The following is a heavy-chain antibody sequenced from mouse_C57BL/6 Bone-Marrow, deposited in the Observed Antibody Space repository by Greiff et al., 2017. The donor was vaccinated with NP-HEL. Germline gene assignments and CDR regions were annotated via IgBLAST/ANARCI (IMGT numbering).Heavy chain of an antibody. CDR3: ARHGGLRRRIYDAMDY. J-gene: IGHJ4*01. CDR2: FYPGSGSI. Sequence: VQLQQSGAELVKPGASVKLSCKASGYTFTEYTIHWVKQRSGQGLEWIGWFYPGSGSIKYNEKFKDKATLTADKSSSTFYMELSRLTSEDSAVYCGARHGGLRRRIYDAMDYWGQGTAVTVSS. D-gene: IGHD2-4*01. CDR1: GYTFTEYT. V-gene: IGHV1-62-2*01.